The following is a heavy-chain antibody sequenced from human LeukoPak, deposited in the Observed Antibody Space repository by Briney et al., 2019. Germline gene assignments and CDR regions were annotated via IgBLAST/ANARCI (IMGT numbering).Heavy chain of an antibody. CDR2: ISSSGKTI. J-gene: IGHJ6*02. Sequence: PGGSLRLSCATSGFTFSRYEMHWVRQAPGKGLEWVSRISSSGKTIYYADSVRGRFTISRDNAKKSLYLQMDSLRAEDTAIFYCASTYGSESYYPFEHWGQGTTVTVSS. CDR1: GFTFSRYE. CDR3: ASTYGSESYYPFEH. V-gene: IGHV3-48*03. D-gene: IGHD3-10*01.